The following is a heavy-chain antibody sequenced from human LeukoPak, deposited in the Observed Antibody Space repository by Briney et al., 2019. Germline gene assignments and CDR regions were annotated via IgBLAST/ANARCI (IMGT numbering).Heavy chain of an antibody. V-gene: IGHV1-18*01. Sequence: ASVKVSCKASCYTFTSYGISRGRQAPGQRLEWMGWISAYNGNTNYAQKLQGRVTMTTDTSTSTAYMELRSLRSDDTAVYYCARGVEQWLVRLYYFDYWGQGTLVTVSS. CDR2: ISAYNGNT. D-gene: IGHD6-19*01. CDR3: ARGVEQWLVRLYYFDY. J-gene: IGHJ4*02. CDR1: CYTFTSYG.